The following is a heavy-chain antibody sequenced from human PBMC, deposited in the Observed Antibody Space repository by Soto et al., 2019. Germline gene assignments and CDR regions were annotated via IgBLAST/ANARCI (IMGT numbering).Heavy chain of an antibody. Sequence: ASVKVSCKASGYTFTSYGISWVRQAPGQGLEWMGWISAYNGNTNYAQKLQGRVTMTTDTSTSTAYMELRSLRSDDTAVYYCARGSRITIFGVVIMDFDYWGQGTLVTVSS. J-gene: IGHJ4*02. V-gene: IGHV1-18*01. CDR3: ARGSRITIFGVVIMDFDY. CDR2: ISAYNGNT. CDR1: GYTFTSYG. D-gene: IGHD3-3*01.